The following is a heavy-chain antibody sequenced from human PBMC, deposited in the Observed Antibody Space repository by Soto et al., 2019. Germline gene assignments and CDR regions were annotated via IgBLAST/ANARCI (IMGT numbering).Heavy chain of an antibody. D-gene: IGHD5-12*01. CDR1: GGSISRYY. V-gene: IGHV4-59*01. J-gene: IGHJ3*02. CDR2: MYNTGST. Sequence: PSETLSLTCTVSGGSISRYYWSWIRQPPGKGLEWIGYMYNTGSTVYNPPFKSRVTISVDTSKNQFSLKLNSVTAADTAVYYCARDQGMATPSGAFDIWGQGTMVTVSS. CDR3: ARDQGMATPSGAFDI.